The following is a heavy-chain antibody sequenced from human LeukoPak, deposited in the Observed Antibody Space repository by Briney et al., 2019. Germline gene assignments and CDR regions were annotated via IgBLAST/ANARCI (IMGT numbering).Heavy chain of an antibody. J-gene: IGHJ4*02. CDR3: ATVSIRYFDWPHTFDY. D-gene: IGHD3-9*01. CDR2: FDPEDGET. CDR1: GYTLTELS. Sequence: ASVKVSCKVSGYTLTELSMHWVRQAPGKGLEWMGGFDPEDGETIYAQKFQGRVTMTEDTSTDTAYMELGSLRSEDTAVYYCATVSIRYFDWPHTFDYWGQGTLVTVSS. V-gene: IGHV1-24*01.